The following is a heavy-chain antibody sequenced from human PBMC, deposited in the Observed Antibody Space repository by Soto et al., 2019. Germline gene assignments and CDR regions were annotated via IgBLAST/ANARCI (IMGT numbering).Heavy chain of an antibody. Sequence: QITLKESGPTLVKPTQTLTLTCTFSGFSLTTSGVGVGWIRRPPGKALEWLALIYWDDDKRYSPSLKSRLTITKDTSKNQVVLTMTNMDPVDTATYYCAYRLQIAVTGTLDYWGQGTLVTVSS. J-gene: IGHJ4*02. CDR1: GFSLTTSGVG. D-gene: IGHD1-1*01. CDR3: AYRLQIAVTGTLDY. CDR2: IYWDDDK. V-gene: IGHV2-5*02.